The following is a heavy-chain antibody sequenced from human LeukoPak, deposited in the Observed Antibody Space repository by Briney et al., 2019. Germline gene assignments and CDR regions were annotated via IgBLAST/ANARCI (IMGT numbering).Heavy chain of an antibody. V-gene: IGHV1-2*02. J-gene: IGHJ4*02. CDR1: VYTFTGYY. CDR2: INPNSGGT. CDR3: ARELVRGAYGDY. D-gene: IGHD3-10*01. Sequence: ASVKVSCKASVYTFTGYYMHWVRQAPGQGLAWMGWINPNSGGTNYAQKFQGRVTMTRDTSISTAYMELSRLRSDDTAVYYCARELVRGAYGDYWGQGTLVTVSS.